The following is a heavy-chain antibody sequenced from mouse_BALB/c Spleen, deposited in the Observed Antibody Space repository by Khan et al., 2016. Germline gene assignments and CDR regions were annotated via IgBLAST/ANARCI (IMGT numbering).Heavy chain of an antibody. CDR1: GYPITSGYS. CDR3: GGLRGWYCGV. CDR2: IHYSGST. J-gene: IGHJ1*01. V-gene: IGHV3-1*02. Sequence: EVELQESGPDLAKPSQSLSLTCTVTGYPITSGYSCHWIRQFPGNKLEWMGYIHYSGSTNYNPSLKSRISITPDTSKNQFFLQLNSVTTEDTATYCCGGLRGWYCGVWGPGTTVTVSS. D-gene: IGHD1-1*01.